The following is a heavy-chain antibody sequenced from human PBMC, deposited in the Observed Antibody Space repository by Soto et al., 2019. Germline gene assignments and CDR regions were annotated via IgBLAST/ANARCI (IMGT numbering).Heavy chain of an antibody. J-gene: IGHJ4*02. CDR2: INPVFRAA. D-gene: IGHD2-21*01. CDR3: ARGTYCGSNCFFAREY. CDR1: GDTSNTRV. V-gene: IGHV1-69*01. Sequence: VQLVQSGAEVKKPGSSVKMSCKASGDTSNTRVISWVRQAPGQGLEWMGGINPVFRAANYSEKYNGRVTITVDEATRTAYLDLTSLRFDDTAVYFCARGTYCGSNCFFAREYWGQGTLVTVSS.